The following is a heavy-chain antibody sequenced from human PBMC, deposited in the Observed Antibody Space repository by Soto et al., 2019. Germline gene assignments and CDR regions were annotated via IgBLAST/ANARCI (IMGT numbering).Heavy chain of an antibody. Sequence: QVQLQESGPGLVKPSGTLSLTCALSGASIITDNWWSWVRQPPGKEMEWIGEIYHSGNTNFNPSVKRRVIISVDTSKHQFSLTVSSVTAADTAIYYCARASASSKLRGVVINWGQGTLVTVSS. V-gene: IGHV4-4*02. D-gene: IGHD3-10*01. CDR3: ARASASSKLRGVVIN. CDR1: GASIITDNW. CDR2: IYHSGNT. J-gene: IGHJ4*02.